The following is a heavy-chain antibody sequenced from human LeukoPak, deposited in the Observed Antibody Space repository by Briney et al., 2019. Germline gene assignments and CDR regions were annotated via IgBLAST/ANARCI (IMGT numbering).Heavy chain of an antibody. D-gene: IGHD1-26*01. V-gene: IGHV3-23*01. CDR2: ISGSGGST. Sequence: GGSLRLSCAASGFTFSSYAMSWVRQAPGKGLEWVSAISGSGGSTYYADSVKGRFIISRDNSKNTLYLQMNSLRAEDTAVYYCAKDRWELRLFDYWGQGTLVTVSS. CDR1: GFTFSSYA. CDR3: AKDRWELRLFDY. J-gene: IGHJ4*02.